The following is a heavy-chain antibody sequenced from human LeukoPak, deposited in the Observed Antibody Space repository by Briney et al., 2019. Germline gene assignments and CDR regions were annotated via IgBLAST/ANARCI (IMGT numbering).Heavy chain of an antibody. CDR3: AKGGDGVDY. CDR1: GLAFRTYG. CDR2: IQYDGNDR. J-gene: IGHJ4*02. V-gene: IGHV3-30*02. Sequence: GGSLRLSCVVSGLAFRTYGMHWVRQAPGKGLEWVAFIQYDGNDRYYADSVRGRFTISRDNSQTTLYLQMNSLRSEDTAVYYCAKGGDGVDYWGQGTLVTVSS. D-gene: IGHD3-16*01.